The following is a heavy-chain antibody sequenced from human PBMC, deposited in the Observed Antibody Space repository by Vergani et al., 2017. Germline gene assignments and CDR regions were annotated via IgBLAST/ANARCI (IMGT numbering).Heavy chain of an antibody. CDR2: INHSGST. CDR1: GGSFSGYY. J-gene: IGHJ4*02. CDR3: ARNYYGGNSFLR. D-gene: IGHD4-23*01. V-gene: IGHV4-34*01. Sequence: QVQLQQWGAGLLKPSETLSLTCAVYGGSFSGYYWSWIRQPPGKGLEWIGEINHSGSTNSNPSLKSRVTISVDTSKNQFSLKLSSVTAADTAVYYCARNYYGGNSFLRWGQGTLVTVSS.